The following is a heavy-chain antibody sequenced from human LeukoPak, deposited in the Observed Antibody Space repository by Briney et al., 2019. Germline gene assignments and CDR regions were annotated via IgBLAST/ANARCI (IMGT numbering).Heavy chain of an antibody. V-gene: IGHV4-34*01. J-gene: IGHJ4*02. D-gene: IGHD4-17*01. Sequence: PSETLSLTCAVYGGSFSNYYWSWIRQPPGKGLEWIGEINHSGSTNYNPSLKSRVTMSVDTSKNQFSLKLDSVTAADTAVYYCARFSNDHGVKFDYWGQGTLVTVSS. CDR1: GGSFSNYY. CDR3: ARFSNDHGVKFDY. CDR2: INHSGST.